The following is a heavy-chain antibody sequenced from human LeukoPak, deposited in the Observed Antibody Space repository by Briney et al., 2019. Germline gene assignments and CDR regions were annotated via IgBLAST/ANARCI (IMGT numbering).Heavy chain of an antibody. J-gene: IGHJ4*02. Sequence: SVKVSCKAYRGTFRSYAISWVRQAPGQGLEWMGGIIPIFGTANYAQKFQGRVTITTDESTRTAYMELSSLRSEDTAVYYCAATRYCSSTSCRYFDYWGQGTLVTVSS. D-gene: IGHD2-2*01. CDR3: AATRYCSSTSCRYFDY. V-gene: IGHV1-69*05. CDR1: RGTFRSYA. CDR2: IIPIFGTA.